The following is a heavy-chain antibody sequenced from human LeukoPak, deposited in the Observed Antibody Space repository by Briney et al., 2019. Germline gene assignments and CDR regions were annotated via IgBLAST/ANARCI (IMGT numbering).Heavy chain of an antibody. D-gene: IGHD6-13*01. J-gene: IGHJ4*02. CDR2: IWYDGSNK. CDR3: ARGIAAAGHLDY. V-gene: IGHV3-33*01. CDR1: GFTFSSYG. Sequence: GRSLRLSCAASGFTFSSYGMHWVRQAPGKGLEWVAVIWYDGSNKYYADFVKGRFTISRDNSKNTLYLQMNSLRAEDTAVYYCARGIAAAGHLDYWGQGTLVTVSS.